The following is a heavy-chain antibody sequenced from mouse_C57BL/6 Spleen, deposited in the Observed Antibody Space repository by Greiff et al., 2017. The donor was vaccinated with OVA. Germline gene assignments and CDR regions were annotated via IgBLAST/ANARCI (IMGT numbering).Heavy chain of an antibody. CDR3: AEIGGDSSGY. J-gene: IGHJ3*01. CDR2: IHPNSGSP. V-gene: IGHV1-64*01. CDR1: GYPFTSYW. D-gene: IGHD3-2*02. Sequence: VQLHQPGAELVKPGASVKLSCKASGYPFTSYWMHWVKQRPGPGLEWLGIIHPNSGSPNYNENFESTATLTVDTSSSTAYMKLSSLTSEDSAVYYCAEIGGDSSGYWGQGTLVTVSA.